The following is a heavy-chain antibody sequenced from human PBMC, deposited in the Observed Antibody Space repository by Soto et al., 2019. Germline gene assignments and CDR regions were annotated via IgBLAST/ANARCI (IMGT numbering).Heavy chain of an antibody. D-gene: IGHD5-12*01. Sequence: QVQLVESGGGVVQPGRSLRLSCAASGFTFSSYAMHWVRQAPGKGLEWVAVISYDGSNKYYADSVKGRFTISRDNSKNTLYLQMNSLRAEDTAVYYCARARRRPRYGWLQLRASGSGDYWGQGTLVTVSS. CDR3: ARARRRPRYGWLQLRASGSGDY. V-gene: IGHV3-30-3*01. CDR1: GFTFSSYA. CDR2: ISYDGSNK. J-gene: IGHJ4*02.